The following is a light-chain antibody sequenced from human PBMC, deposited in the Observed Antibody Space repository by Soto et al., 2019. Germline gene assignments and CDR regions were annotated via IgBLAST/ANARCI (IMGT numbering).Light chain of an antibody. CDR1: ETVATH. CDR3: QQYFEWPPMT. J-gene: IGKJ1*01. Sequence: VLTQSPATLSVSPGESATLSCWASETVATHLAWYQQKPGQAPRLLISGASTRAAGISDRFRGSGSGTEFTLTISSLRSEDSAIYYCQQYFEWPPMTFGQGTKVEI. V-gene: IGKV3-15*01. CDR2: GAS.